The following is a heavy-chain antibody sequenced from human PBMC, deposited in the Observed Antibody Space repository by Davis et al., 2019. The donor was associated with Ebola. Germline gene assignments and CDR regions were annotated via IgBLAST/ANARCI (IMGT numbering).Heavy chain of an antibody. V-gene: IGHV3-7*01. J-gene: IGHJ4*02. CDR3: ARRGEGIAWYFEN. CDR2: IKQDEREK. CDR1: GFTFSDYW. Sequence: GESLKISCTASGFTFSDYWMSWVRQLPGGGLQCVASIKQDEREKYYVDSVKGRFTISRDNAKNALYLQMNSLRADDTAVYYCARRGEGIAWYFENRGQGTLVTVSS. D-gene: IGHD3-10*01.